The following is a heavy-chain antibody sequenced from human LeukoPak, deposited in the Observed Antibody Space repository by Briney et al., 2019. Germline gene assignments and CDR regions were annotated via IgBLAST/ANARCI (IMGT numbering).Heavy chain of an antibody. CDR3: ARGGCYDSGPHYYYGMDV. J-gene: IGHJ6*02. CDR1: GFTFSSYA. CDR2: ISYDGSNK. D-gene: IGHD3-22*01. V-gene: IGHV3-30-3*01. Sequence: GGSLRLSCAASGFTFSSYAMHWVRQAPGKGLEWVAVISYDGSNKYYADSVKGRFTISRDNSKNTLYLQMNSLRAEDTAVYYCARGGCYDSGPHYYYGMDVWGQGTTVTVSS.